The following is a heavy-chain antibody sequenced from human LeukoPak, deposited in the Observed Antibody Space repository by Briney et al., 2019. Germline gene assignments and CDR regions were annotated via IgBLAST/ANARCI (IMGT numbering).Heavy chain of an antibody. D-gene: IGHD3-22*01. V-gene: IGHV1-2*02. Sequence: ASVKVSCKASGYTFTGYYMHWVRQAPGQGLEWMGWINPNSGSTNYAQKFQGRVTMTRDTSISTAYMELSRLRSDDTAVYYCARDLYYYDSSGLFDYWGQGTLVTVSS. CDR3: ARDLYYYDSSGLFDY. J-gene: IGHJ4*02. CDR2: INPNSGST. CDR1: GYTFTGYY.